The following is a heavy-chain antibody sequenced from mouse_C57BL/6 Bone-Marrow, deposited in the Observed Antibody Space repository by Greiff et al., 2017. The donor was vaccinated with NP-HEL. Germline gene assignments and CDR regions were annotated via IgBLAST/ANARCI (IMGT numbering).Heavy chain of an antibody. CDR3: ARAYDYDVAY. V-gene: IGHV5-17*01. CDR2: ISSGSSTI. J-gene: IGHJ3*01. CDR1: GFTFSDYG. D-gene: IGHD2-4*01. Sequence: DVMLVESGGGLVKPGGSLKLSCAASGFTFSDYGMHWVRQAPEKGLEWVAYISSGSSTIYYADTVKGRFTISRDNAKNTLFLQMTSVRSEETDMYYCARAYDYDVAYWGQGTLVTVSA.